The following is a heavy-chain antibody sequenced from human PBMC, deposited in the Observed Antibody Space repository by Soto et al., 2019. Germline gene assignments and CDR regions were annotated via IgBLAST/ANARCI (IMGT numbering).Heavy chain of an antibody. J-gene: IGHJ6*02. Sequence: SETLSLTCTVSGGSISSGDYYWSWIRQPPGKGLEWIGYIYYSGSTNYNPSLKSRVTISVDTSKNQFSLKLSSVTAADTAVYYCARERYAYYDFWSGYYSYYYGMDVWGQGTTVTVSS. CDR3: ARERYAYYDFWSGYYSYYYGMDV. V-gene: IGHV4-61*08. CDR1: GGSISSGDYY. CDR2: IYYSGST. D-gene: IGHD3-3*01.